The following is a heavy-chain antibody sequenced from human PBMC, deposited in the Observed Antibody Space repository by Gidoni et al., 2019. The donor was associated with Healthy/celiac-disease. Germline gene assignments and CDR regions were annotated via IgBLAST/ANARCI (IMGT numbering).Heavy chain of an antibody. CDR1: GGSFSCYY. Sequence: QVQLQQWGAGLLKPSATLSLTCAVYGGSFSCYYWVWLRPPPWKGLEWIGEINHSGSTNYNPSLKSRVTISVDTSKNQFSLKLSSVTAADTAVYYCARGNYYDSSGYQLDYWGQGTLVTVSS. J-gene: IGHJ4*02. CDR3: ARGNYYDSSGYQLDY. V-gene: IGHV4-34*01. CDR2: INHSGST. D-gene: IGHD3-22*01.